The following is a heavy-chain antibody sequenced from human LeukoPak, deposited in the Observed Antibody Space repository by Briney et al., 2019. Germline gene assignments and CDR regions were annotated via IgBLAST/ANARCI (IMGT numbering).Heavy chain of an antibody. CDR3: ARSAYYYGSGSGRRVDY. V-gene: IGHV1-2*06. Sequence: ASVKVSCKASGYTFTGYYMHWVRQAPGQGLEWMGRINPNSGGTNYAQKFQGRVTMTRDTSISTAYMELSRLRSDDTAVYYCARSAYYYGSGSGRRVDYWGQGTLVTVSS. J-gene: IGHJ4*02. D-gene: IGHD3-10*01. CDR1: GYTFTGYY. CDR2: INPNSGGT.